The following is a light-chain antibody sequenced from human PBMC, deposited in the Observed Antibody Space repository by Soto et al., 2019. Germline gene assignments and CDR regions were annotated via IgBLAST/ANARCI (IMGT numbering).Light chain of an antibody. J-gene: IGKJ1*01. Sequence: EILLTQSPGPLSLSPGERATLSCRASQSVSSSYLAWYQQKPGQAPRLLIYGASSRATGIPDRFSGSGSGTDFTLTISRLEPEDFAVYYCQQYGTSRAFGQGTKVDI. CDR2: GAS. V-gene: IGKV3-20*01. CDR3: QQYGTSRA. CDR1: QSVSSSY.